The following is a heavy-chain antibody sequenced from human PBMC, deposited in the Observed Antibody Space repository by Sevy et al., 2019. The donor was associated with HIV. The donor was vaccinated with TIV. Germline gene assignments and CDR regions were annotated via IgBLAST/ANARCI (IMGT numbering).Heavy chain of an antibody. D-gene: IGHD3-3*01. J-gene: IGHJ6*02. V-gene: IGHV3-30*04. CDR3: ARDLSATIFGVLILDPQSYYAMDV. CDR1: GFIFSSYE. CDR2: ISSDGSNE. Sequence: GGSLRLSCVASGFIFSSYEMNWVRQAPGKGLEWVALISSDGSNEYYGDSVKGRFTISRDTFKSTVFLQMNSLRPEDTAVYYCARDLSATIFGVLILDPQSYYAMDVWGQGTPVTVSS.